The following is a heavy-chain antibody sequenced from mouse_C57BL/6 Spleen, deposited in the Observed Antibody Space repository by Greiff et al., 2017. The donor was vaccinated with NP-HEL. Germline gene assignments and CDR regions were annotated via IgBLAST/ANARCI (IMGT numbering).Heavy chain of an antibody. CDR1: GYTFTGYW. J-gene: IGHJ4*01. Sequence: QVQLQQPGAELVKPGASVKLSCKASGYTFTGYWMHWVKQRPGQGLEWIGMIHPNSGSTNYNEKFKSKATLTVDKSSSTAYMQLSSLTSEDSAVYYCARSRDYEAMDYWGQGTSVTVSS. CDR3: ARSRDYEAMDY. D-gene: IGHD3-1*01. V-gene: IGHV1-64*01. CDR2: IHPNSGST.